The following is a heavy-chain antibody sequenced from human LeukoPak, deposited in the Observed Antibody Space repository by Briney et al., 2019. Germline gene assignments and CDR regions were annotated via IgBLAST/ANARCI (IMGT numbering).Heavy chain of an antibody. CDR2: INHSGST. CDR3: ARWLPNIGYSSSWYGGLDP. D-gene: IGHD6-13*01. J-gene: IGHJ5*02. Sequence: SETLSLTCAVYGGSFSGYYWSWIRQPPGKGLEWIGEINHSGSTNYNPSLKSRVTISVDTSKNQFSLKLSSVTAADTAVYYCARWLPNIGYSSSWYGGLDPWGQGTLVTVSS. V-gene: IGHV4-34*01. CDR1: GGSFSGYY.